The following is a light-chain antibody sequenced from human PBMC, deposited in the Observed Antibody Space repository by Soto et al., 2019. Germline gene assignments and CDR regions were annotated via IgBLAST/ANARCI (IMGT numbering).Light chain of an antibody. CDR1: QGISSY. V-gene: IGKV1-9*01. CDR2: AAS. Sequence: DIPLTQSPSFLSASVGDRVTITCRASQGISSYLAWYQQKPGKAPKLLIYAASTLQSGVPSRFSGSGSATEFTLTISSLQPEDFATYYCQQLNSYPPFFGGGTKVEIK. J-gene: IGKJ4*01. CDR3: QQLNSYPPF.